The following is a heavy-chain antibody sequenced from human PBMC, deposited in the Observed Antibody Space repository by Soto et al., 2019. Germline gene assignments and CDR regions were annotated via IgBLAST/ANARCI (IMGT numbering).Heavy chain of an antibody. J-gene: IGHJ6*03. CDR1: GGSISSGGYY. D-gene: IGHD2-15*01. CDR3: ARVVVRDIVVVVAARPDYYYYMDV. CDR2: IYYSGST. V-gene: IGHV4-31*03. Sequence: SETLSLTCTVSGGSISSGGYYWSWIRQHPGKGLEWIGYIYYSGSTYYNPSLKSRVTISVDTSKNQFSLKLSSVTAADTAVYYCARVVVRDIVVVVAARPDYYYYMDVWGKGTTVTVSS.